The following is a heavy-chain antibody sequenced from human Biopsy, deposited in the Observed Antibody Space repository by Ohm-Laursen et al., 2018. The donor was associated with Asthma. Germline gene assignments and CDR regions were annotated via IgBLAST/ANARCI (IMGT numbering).Heavy chain of an antibody. J-gene: IGHJ4*02. CDR2: IYSGGTS. CDR3: ARGDSSNWSHYYFDY. V-gene: IGHV3-53*01. D-gene: IGHD3-22*01. Sequence: SLRLSCTASGFAVSRDYMFWVRQAPGKGLAWVSVIYSGGTSHTADSARGRFTISRDYSKNTLYLQMHSLRAEDTAGYYCARGDSSNWSHYYFDYWGQGTLVTVSS. CDR1: GFAVSRDY.